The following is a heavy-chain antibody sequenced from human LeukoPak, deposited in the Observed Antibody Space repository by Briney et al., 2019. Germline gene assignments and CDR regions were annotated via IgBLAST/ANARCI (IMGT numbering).Heavy chain of an antibody. D-gene: IGHD3-3*01. CDR1: GYSISSGYY. J-gene: IGHJ3*02. V-gene: IGHV4-38-2*02. CDR2: IYHSGST. CDR3: ARLLSYDFWSGYLPGAFDI. Sequence: KPSETLSLTCTVSGYSISSGYYWGWIRQPPGNGLEWIGSIYHSGSTYYNPSLKSRVTISVDTSKNQFSLKLSSVTAADTAVYYCARLLSYDFWSGYLPGAFDIWGQGTMVTVSS.